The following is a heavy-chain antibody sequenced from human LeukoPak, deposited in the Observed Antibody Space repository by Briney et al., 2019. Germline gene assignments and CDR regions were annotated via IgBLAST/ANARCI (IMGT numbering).Heavy chain of an antibody. Sequence: SETLSLTCTVSGGSISSSSYYWGWIRQPPGKGLEWIGSIYYSGSTYYNPSLKSRVTISVDTSKNQFSLKLSSVTAADTAVYYCARGPRDWPFDYWGQGTLVTVSS. D-gene: IGHD3/OR15-3a*01. CDR3: ARGPRDWPFDY. CDR1: GGSISSSSYY. J-gene: IGHJ4*02. V-gene: IGHV4-39*01. CDR2: IYYSGST.